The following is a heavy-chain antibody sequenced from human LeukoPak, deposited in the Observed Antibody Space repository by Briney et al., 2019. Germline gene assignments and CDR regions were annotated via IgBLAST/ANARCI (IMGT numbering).Heavy chain of an antibody. CDR3: ARGVPAAMMGLWDLGLVDY. V-gene: IGHV3-30-3*01. J-gene: IGHJ4*02. CDR1: GFTFSSYA. D-gene: IGHD2-2*01. Sequence: GGSLRLSCAASGFTFSSYAMHWVRQAPGKGLEWVAVISYDGSNKYYADSVKGRFTISRDNSKNTLYLQMNSLRAEDTAVYYCARGVPAAMMGLWDLGLVDYWGQGTLVTVSS. CDR2: ISYDGSNK.